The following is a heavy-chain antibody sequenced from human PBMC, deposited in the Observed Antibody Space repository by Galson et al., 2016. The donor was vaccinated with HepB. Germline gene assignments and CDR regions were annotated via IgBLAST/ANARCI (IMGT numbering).Heavy chain of an antibody. CDR3: ASGATVPHFFDN. Sequence: SLRLSCAASGFRFSGYSMNWVRQAPGKGLEWVSSISSISTNIHYADSVRGRFTISRDNAKKSLYLHMNSLRAEDTAVYYCASGATVPHFFDNWGQGTLVTVSS. J-gene: IGHJ4*02. CDR1: GFRFSGYS. D-gene: IGHD4-11*01. V-gene: IGHV3-21*01. CDR2: ISSISTNI.